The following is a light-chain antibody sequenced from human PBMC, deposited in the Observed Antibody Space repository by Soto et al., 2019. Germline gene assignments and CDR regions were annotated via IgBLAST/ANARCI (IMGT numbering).Light chain of an antibody. CDR2: DVS. V-gene: IGLV2-14*03. Sequence: QSALTQPASVSGSPGQSITISCTGTSSDIGGYNFVSWYQHHPGKAPKLLIHDVSNRPSGVSSRFSGSKSGNTASLTISGLQAEDEADYYCNSYRTVSTYVFGTGTK. CDR3: NSYRTVSTYV. J-gene: IGLJ1*01. CDR1: SSDIGGYNF.